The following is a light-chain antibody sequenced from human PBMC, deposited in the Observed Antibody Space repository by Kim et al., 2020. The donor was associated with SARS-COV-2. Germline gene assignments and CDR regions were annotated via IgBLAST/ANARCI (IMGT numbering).Light chain of an antibody. Sequence: PRQTASITCSGDKLGDKYACWYQQKPGQSPVLVIYQDSKRPSGIPERFSGSNSGNTATLTISGTQAMDEADYYCQAWDSSTAYVVFGGGTQLTVL. V-gene: IGLV3-1*01. CDR1: KLGDKY. CDR3: QAWDSSTAYVV. J-gene: IGLJ2*01. CDR2: QDS.